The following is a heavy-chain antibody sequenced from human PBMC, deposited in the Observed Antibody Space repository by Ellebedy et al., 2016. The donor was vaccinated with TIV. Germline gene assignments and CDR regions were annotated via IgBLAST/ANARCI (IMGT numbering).Heavy chain of an antibody. CDR1: GFSFRSYW. V-gene: IGHV3-7*01. Sequence: GESLKISCATSGFSFRSYWMTWVRQAPGKGLEWVANIRQDGSDMYYVDSVKGRFPISRDNAKNSLYRLMNSLSAEDTGVYYCATDGSYGDYRSPTHAFEIWGQGTMVTVSS. D-gene: IGHD4-17*01. J-gene: IGHJ3*02. CDR3: ATDGSYGDYRSPTHAFEI. CDR2: IRQDGSDM.